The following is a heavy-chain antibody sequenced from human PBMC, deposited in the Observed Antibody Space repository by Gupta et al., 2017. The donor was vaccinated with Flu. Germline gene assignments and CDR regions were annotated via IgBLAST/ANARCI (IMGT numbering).Heavy chain of an antibody. V-gene: IGHV4-39*01. Sequence: YYWVWIRQSPATGLEWIGHVYYSGRTYSNPYLRSRVSISIDTSKNQFSLNLTSVTAAATAVYFCASREPWGYPSLDFWGQGTRVPVAS. D-gene: IGHD1-26*01. J-gene: IGHJ4*02. CDR1: YY. CDR3: ASREPWGYPSLDF. CDR2: VYYSGRT.